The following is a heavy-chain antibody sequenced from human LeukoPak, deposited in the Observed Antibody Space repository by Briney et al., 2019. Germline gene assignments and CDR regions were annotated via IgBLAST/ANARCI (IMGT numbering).Heavy chain of an antibody. V-gene: IGHV4-61*02. CDR3: ARDQTFGSGRFDY. CDR1: GGSISSGSYY. D-gene: IGHD3-10*01. J-gene: IGHJ4*02. Sequence: SSQTLSLTCTVSGGSISSGSYYWSWIRQPAGKGLEWIGRIYTSGSTNYNPSLKSRVTISVDTSKNQLSLNLTSVTAADTDVYYCARDQTFGSGRFDYWGQGTLVTVSS. CDR2: IYTSGST.